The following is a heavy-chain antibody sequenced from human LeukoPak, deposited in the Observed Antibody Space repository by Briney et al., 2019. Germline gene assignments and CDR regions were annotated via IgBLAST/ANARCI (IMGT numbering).Heavy chain of an antibody. J-gene: IGHJ1*01. CDR3: AKDSAVVKAYFQH. D-gene: IGHD4-23*01. CDR1: GFTFDDYA. V-gene: IGHV3-9*01. CDR2: ISWNSGSI. Sequence: PGRSLRLSCAASGFTFDDYAMHWVRQAPGKGLEWVSGISWNSGSIGYADSVKGRFTTSRDNAKNSLYLQMNSLRAEDTALYYCAKDSAVVKAYFQHWGQGTLVTVSS.